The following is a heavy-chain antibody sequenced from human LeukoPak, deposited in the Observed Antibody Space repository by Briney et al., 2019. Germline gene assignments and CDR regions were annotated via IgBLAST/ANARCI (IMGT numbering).Heavy chain of an antibody. CDR1: GVSTNSYYY. D-gene: IGHD6-13*01. CDR3: AREGLGPGYSSSWYYFDY. CDR2: IYYSGST. Sequence: SETLYLTCTVSGVSTNSYYYWSWIRQPPGKGLEWIGYIYYSGSTNYNPSLKSRVTISVDTSKNQFSLKLSSVTAADTAVYYCAREGLGPGYSSSWYYFDYWGQGTLVTVSS. J-gene: IGHJ4*02. V-gene: IGHV4-59*01.